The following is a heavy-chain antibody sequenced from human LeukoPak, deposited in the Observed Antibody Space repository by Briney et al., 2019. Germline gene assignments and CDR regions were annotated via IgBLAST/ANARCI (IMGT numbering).Heavy chain of an antibody. Sequence: GASVKVSFKASGGTFISYAISWVRQAPGRGLEWMGGIIPIFGTANYAQKFQGRVTITADESTSTAYMELSSLRSEDTAVYYCARGLSTQRSNYYGSGSWSEGAYWGQGTLVTVSS. CDR3: ARGLSTQRSNYYGSGSWSEGAY. D-gene: IGHD3-10*01. J-gene: IGHJ4*02. V-gene: IGHV1-69*01. CDR1: GGTFISYA. CDR2: IIPIFGTA.